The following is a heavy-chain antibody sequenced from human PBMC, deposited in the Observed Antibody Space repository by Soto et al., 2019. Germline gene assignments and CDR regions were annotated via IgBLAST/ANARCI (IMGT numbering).Heavy chain of an antibody. CDR1: GGSFSGYY. V-gene: IGHV4-34*01. J-gene: IGHJ4*02. CDR3: ARGLTVTMIS. Sequence: SETLSLTCAVYGGSFSGYYWSWIRQPPGKGLEWIGEINHSGSTNYNPSLKSRVTISVDTSKNQFSLKLSSVTAADTAVYYCARGLTVTMISWGQGTLVTVSS. D-gene: IGHD3-22*01. CDR2: INHSGST.